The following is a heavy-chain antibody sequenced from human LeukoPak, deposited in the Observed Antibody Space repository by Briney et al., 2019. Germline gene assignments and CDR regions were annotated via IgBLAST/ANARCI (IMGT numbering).Heavy chain of an antibody. V-gene: IGHV1-69*13. CDR2: IIPIFGTA. D-gene: IGHD3-16*01. CDR1: GGTFSSYA. CDR3: ARGGELLRPADY. J-gene: IGHJ4*02. Sequence: SVKVSCKASGGTFSSYAISWVRQAPGQGLEWMGGIIPIFGTANYAQKFQGRVTITADESTSTAYMELSSLRSEDTAVYYCARGGELLRPADYWGQGTLVTVSS.